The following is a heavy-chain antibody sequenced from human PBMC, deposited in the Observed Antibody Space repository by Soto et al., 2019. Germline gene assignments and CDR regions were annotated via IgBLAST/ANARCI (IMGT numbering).Heavy chain of an antibody. CDR3: ARAQVDTAMVHY. Sequence: PVGSLRLSCAASGFTFSSYAMHWVRQAPGKGLEWVAVISYDGSNKYYADSVKGRFTISRDNSKNTLYLQMNSLRAEDTAVYYCARAQVDTAMVHYWGQGTLVTVSS. D-gene: IGHD5-18*01. V-gene: IGHV3-30-3*01. J-gene: IGHJ4*02. CDR1: GFTFSSYA. CDR2: ISYDGSNK.